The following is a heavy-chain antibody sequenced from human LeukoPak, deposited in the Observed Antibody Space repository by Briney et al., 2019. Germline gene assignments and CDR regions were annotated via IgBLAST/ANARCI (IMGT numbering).Heavy chain of an antibody. Sequence: PSETLSLTCTVSGGSISSYYWNWIRQPPGKGLEWIGYIYHGGSTDYNPSLKSRVTMSVDTSKNQFSLKLSSVTAADTAVYYCARGPPRESGFYYWGQGTLVTVSS. J-gene: IGHJ4*02. CDR1: GGSISSYY. CDR2: IYHGGST. V-gene: IGHV4-59*01. CDR3: ARGPPRESGFYY. D-gene: IGHD3-3*01.